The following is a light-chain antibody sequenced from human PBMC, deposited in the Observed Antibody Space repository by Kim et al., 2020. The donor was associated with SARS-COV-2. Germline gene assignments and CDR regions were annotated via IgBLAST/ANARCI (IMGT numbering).Light chain of an antibody. CDR1: SSYVGGYNY. Sequence: QSITISCTGTSSYVGGYNYGSWYQQHPGKAPKLMIYDVSNRPSGVSNRFSGSKSGNTASLTISGLQAEDEADYYCTSYTSSSTLVVFGGGTQLTVL. CDR2: DVS. CDR3: TSYTSSSTLVV. J-gene: IGLJ2*01. V-gene: IGLV2-14*03.